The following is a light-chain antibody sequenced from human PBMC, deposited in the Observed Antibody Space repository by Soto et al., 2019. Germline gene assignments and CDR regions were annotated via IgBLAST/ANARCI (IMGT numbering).Light chain of an antibody. CDR1: QAIGSY. V-gene: IGKV1-27*01. Sequence: DIQMTQSPSSVSASVGDRVTITCRASQAIGSYLVWYQQKTGKPPKVLIYAASTLQSGVPSRFSGSGSGTDFTLTISSLLPEDVATYYCQKYTSAPPWTFGQGTKVEI. CDR2: AAS. CDR3: QKYTSAPPWT. J-gene: IGKJ1*01.